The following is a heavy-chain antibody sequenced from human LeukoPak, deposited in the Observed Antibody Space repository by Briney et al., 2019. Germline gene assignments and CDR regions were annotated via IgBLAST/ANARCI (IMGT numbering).Heavy chain of an antibody. CDR2: IYHSGST. CDR1: GGSISSSNW. J-gene: IGHJ4*02. D-gene: IGHD1-26*01. CDR3: ARDRGPWELPNPLPFDY. Sequence: NPSGTLSLTCAVSGGSISSSNWWSWVRQPPGKGLEWIGEIYHSGSTNYNPSLKSRVTISVDKSKNQFSLKLSSVTAADTAVYYCARDRGPWELPNPLPFDYWGQGTLVTVSS. V-gene: IGHV4-4*02.